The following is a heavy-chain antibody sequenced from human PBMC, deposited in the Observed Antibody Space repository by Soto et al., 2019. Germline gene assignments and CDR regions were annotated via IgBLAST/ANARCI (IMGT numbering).Heavy chain of an antibody. J-gene: IGHJ6*02. CDR2: IKQDGSEK. CDR1: GFTFSSYW. V-gene: IGHV3-7*03. CDR3: AREGYDNYYYYGMDV. D-gene: IGHD1-1*01. Sequence: GGSLRLSCAASGFTFSSYWMSWVRQAPGKGLEWVANIKQDGSEKYYVDSVKGRFTISRDNAKNSLYLQMNSPRAEDTAVYYCAREGYDNYYYYGMDVWGQGTTVTVSS.